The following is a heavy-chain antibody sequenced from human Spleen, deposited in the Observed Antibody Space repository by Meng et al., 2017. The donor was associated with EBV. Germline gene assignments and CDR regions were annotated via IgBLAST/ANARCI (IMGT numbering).Heavy chain of an antibody. CDR2: FDPEDGQI. V-gene: IGHV1-24*01. J-gene: IGHJ4*02. CDR3: AKAGSETYLGLDS. CDR1: GYTLTKLS. Sequence: QVHLVQSGAEVKKPGASVKVPCKVFGYTLTKLSMHWVRQAPGKGLEWMGGFDPEDGQIFYAQKFQGRVTMTEDTSTDTAYMELNSLRSEDTATYYCAKAGSETYLGLDSWGQGILVTVSS. D-gene: IGHD2-8*02.